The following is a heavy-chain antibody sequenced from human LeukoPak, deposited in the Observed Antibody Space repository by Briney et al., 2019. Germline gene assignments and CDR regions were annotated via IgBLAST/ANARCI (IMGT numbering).Heavy chain of an antibody. V-gene: IGHV3-23*01. J-gene: IGHJ3*02. CDR2: IGGSGSSR. CDR3: AKAPIKYTSSSDTFDI. D-gene: IGHD6-6*01. Sequence: GGSLRLSCAASGFTFSSYAINWVRQAPGKGLEWVSGIGGSGSSRNYADSVKGRFTISRDNSKNTLYLQMSSLRAEDTAVYYCAKAPIKYTSSSDTFDIWGQGTMVTVSS. CDR1: GFTFSSYA.